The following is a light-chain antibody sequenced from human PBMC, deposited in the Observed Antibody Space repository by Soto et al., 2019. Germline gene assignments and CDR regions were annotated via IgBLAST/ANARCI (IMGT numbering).Light chain of an antibody. CDR2: DVT. Sequence: QSVLTQPASVSGFPGQSITISCTGTSSDFGDYNFVSWYQHHPAKAPKLMIYDVTDRPSGVSDRLSGSKSGNTASLTISGLQAEDEADYYCSSYTSSSTHVFGTGTKLTV. V-gene: IGLV2-14*03. J-gene: IGLJ1*01. CDR3: SSYTSSSTHV. CDR1: SSDFGDYNF.